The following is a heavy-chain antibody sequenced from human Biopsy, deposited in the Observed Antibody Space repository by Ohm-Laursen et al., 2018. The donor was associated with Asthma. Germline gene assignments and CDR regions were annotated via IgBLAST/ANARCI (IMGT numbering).Heavy chain of an antibody. CDR2: INAGNGNT. V-gene: IGHV1-3*01. D-gene: IGHD3-9*01. CDR1: GYTFINYA. J-gene: IGHJ3*02. Sequence: GASVKVSCKASGYTFINYAIHWVRQAPGQRLEWMGWINAGNGNTKYSQKFQGRVTITRDTSASTAYMDLSSLRSEDTAVYYCAGTYYDFLTGQVNDAFAIRGQGTVVTVSS. CDR3: AGTYYDFLTGQVNDAFAI.